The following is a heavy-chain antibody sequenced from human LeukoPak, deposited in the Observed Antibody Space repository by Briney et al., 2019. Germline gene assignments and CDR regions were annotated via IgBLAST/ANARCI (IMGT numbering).Heavy chain of an antibody. CDR1: GGTFSSYA. V-gene: IGHV1-69*04. CDR3: ARGTRITMVRGVFLFDY. D-gene: IGHD3-10*01. Sequence: ASVKVSCKASGGTFSSYAISWVRQAPGQGLEWMGRIIPILGIANYAQKFQGRVSITADKSTSTAYMELSSLRSEDTAVYYCARGTRITMVRGVFLFDYWGQGTLVTVSS. CDR2: IIPILGIA. J-gene: IGHJ4*02.